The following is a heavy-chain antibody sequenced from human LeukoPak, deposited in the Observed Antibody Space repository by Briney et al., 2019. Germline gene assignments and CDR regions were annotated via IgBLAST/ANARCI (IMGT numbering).Heavy chain of an antibody. D-gene: IGHD6-6*01. V-gene: IGHV3-30*02. CDR3: AKAIHSSSSGVVDY. CDR1: GFISSNYA. CDR2: IRYDGSNK. J-gene: IGHJ4*02. Sequence: PGGSLRLSCAASGFISSNYAMHWVRQAPGKGLEWVTFIRYDGSNKYYAESVKGRFTISRDNSKNTLYLQMNSLRAEDTAVYYCAKAIHSSSSGVVDYWGQGTLVTVSS.